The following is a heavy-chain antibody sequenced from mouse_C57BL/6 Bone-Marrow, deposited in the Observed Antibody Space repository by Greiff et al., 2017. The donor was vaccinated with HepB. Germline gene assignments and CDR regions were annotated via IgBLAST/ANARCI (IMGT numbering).Heavy chain of an antibody. CDR2: ISGGGGNT. Sequence: EVKLQESGGGLVKPGGSLKLSCAASGFTFSSYTMSWVRQTPEKRLEWVATISGGGGNTYYPDSVKGRFTISRDNAKNTLYLQMSSLRSEDTALYYCARLDYGSSYDAMDYWGQGTSVTVSS. D-gene: IGHD1-1*01. CDR3: ARLDYGSSYDAMDY. V-gene: IGHV5-9*01. J-gene: IGHJ4*01. CDR1: GFTFSSYT.